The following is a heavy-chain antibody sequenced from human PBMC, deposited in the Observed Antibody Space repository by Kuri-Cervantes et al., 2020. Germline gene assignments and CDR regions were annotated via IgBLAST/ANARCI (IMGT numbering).Heavy chain of an antibody. CDR1: GYTFTSYG. D-gene: IGHD2-2*01. CDR2: ISAYNGNT. J-gene: IGHJ5*02. V-gene: IGHV1-18*01. CDR3: ARRYCSSTSCYHNWFDP. Sequence: ASVKVSCKASGYTFTSYGISWVRQAPGQGLEWMGWISAYNGNTNYAQKLQGRVTMTTDTSTSTAYMELRSLRSDDTAVYYCARRYCSSTSCYHNWFDPWGQGTLGTVSS.